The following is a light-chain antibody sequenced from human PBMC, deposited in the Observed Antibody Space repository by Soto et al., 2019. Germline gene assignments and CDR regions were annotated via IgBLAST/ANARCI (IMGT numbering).Light chain of an antibody. Sequence: EVVLTQSPVTLSLSPGERATLSCRASQSVSSSYLAWYQQKPGQAPRLLIYGASNRATDIPDRFSGRGSGTDFTLTISRLEPEDFAVYYCQQYGSSPPSSTFGQGTRLEIK. V-gene: IGKV3-20*01. CDR3: QQYGSSPPSST. J-gene: IGKJ5*01. CDR2: GAS. CDR1: QSVSSSY.